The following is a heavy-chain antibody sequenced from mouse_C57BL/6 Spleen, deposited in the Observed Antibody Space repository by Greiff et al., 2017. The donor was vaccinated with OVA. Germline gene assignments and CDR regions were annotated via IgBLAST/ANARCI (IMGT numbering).Heavy chain of an antibody. CDR3: ARLTTVVADY. V-gene: IGHV1-52*01. D-gene: IGHD1-1*01. J-gene: IGHJ2*01. CDR2: IDPSDSET. Sequence: QVQLKQPGAELVRPGSSVKLSCKASGYTFTSYWMHWVKQRPIQGLEWIGNIDPSDSETHYNQKFKDKATLTVDKSSSTAYMQLSSLTSEDSAVYYCARLTTVVADYWGQGTTLTVSS. CDR1: GYTFTSYW.